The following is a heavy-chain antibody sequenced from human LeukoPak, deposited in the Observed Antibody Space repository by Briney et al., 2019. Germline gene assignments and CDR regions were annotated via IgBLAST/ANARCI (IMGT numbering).Heavy chain of an antibody. Sequence: GGSLRLSCAASGFTFSRYSMNWVRQAPGKGLEWVSSISSSSSYRYYADSVKGRFTISRDNAKNSLYLQMNSLRAEDTAVYYCARIGGFYPRNWFDPWGQGTLVTVSS. CDR3: ARIGGFYPRNWFDP. J-gene: IGHJ5*02. V-gene: IGHV3-21*01. CDR1: GFTFSRYS. CDR2: ISSSSSYR. D-gene: IGHD2/OR15-2a*01.